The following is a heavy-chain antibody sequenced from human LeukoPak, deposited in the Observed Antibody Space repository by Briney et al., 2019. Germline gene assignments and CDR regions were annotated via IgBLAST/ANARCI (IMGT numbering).Heavy chain of an antibody. D-gene: IGHD3-10*01. CDR2: INPNSGGT. CDR3: ARADYYGSGSYFKGGFDP. V-gene: IGHV1-2*02. Sequence: ASVKVSCKASGYTFTGYYMHWVRQAPGQGLEWMGWINPNSGGTNYAQKLQGRVTMTTDTSTSTAYMELRSLRSDDTAVYYCARADYYGSGSYFKGGFDPWGQGTLVTVSS. CDR1: GYTFTGYY. J-gene: IGHJ5*02.